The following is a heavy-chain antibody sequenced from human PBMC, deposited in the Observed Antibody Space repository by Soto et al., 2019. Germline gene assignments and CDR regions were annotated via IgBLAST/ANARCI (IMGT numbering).Heavy chain of an antibody. Sequence: QVQLVQSGAEERRAGSSVKVSCKASGDTFTFYSINWVRQAPGLGLGWMGRINPILSMSNYAQRFQGRVTMTADKSTSTAYMELSSLRSEDTAIYYCASSYGSGYRAFDYWGQGALVTVSS. D-gene: IGHD3-10*01. V-gene: IGHV1-69*02. CDR2: INPILSMS. CDR3: ASSYGSGYRAFDY. J-gene: IGHJ4*02. CDR1: GDTFTFYS.